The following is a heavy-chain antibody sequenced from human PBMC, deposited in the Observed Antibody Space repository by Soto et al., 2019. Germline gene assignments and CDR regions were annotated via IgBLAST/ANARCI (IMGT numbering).Heavy chain of an antibody. J-gene: IGHJ4*02. CDR2: IYTSGNT. Sequence: PGGSLRLSCAASGFTVSNKYMSWVRQAPGKGLEWVSVIYTSGNTFYADSVKGRFTISRDNSKNTLYLQMNSLRAEDTAIYYCARERDSSGYILAYWGQGTQVTVS. D-gene: IGHD3-22*01. CDR3: ARERDSSGYILAY. CDR1: GFTVSNKY. V-gene: IGHV3-53*01.